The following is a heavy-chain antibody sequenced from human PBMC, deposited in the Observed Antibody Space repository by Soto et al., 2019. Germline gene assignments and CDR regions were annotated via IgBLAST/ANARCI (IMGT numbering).Heavy chain of an antibody. J-gene: IGHJ5*02. CDR2: IDPSDSYT. CDR3: ARLAPPHIVVVTAREVWFDP. Sequence: GESLKISCNGSGYSFTSYWISWVLHMPGKGLEWMGRIDPSDSYTNYSPSFQGHVTISADKSISTAYLQWSSLKASDTAMYYCARLAPPHIVVVTAREVWFDPWGQGTLVTVSS. V-gene: IGHV5-10-1*01. D-gene: IGHD2-21*02. CDR1: GYSFTSYW.